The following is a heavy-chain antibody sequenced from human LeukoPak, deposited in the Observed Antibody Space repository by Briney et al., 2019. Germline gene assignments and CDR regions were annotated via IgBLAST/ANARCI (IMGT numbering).Heavy chain of an antibody. Sequence: ASVKVSCKASGGTFSSYAISWVRQAPGQGLEWMGGIIPISGTANYAQRFQGRVTITADKSTSTAYMELSSLRSEDTAVYYCAGSGYCTNGVCYTNVWGQGTLVTVSS. CDR1: GGTFSSYA. D-gene: IGHD2-8*01. CDR3: AGSGYCTNGVCYTNV. J-gene: IGHJ4*02. V-gene: IGHV1-69*06. CDR2: IIPISGTA.